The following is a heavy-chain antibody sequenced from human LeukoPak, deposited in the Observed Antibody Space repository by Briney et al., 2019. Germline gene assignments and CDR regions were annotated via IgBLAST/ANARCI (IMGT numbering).Heavy chain of an antibody. CDR2: ITSKAYGGTT. J-gene: IGHJ4*02. V-gene: IGHV3-49*04. D-gene: IGHD1-26*01. CDR1: GFNFEDYA. Sequence: PARSLRLSCATSGFNFEDYAMNWVRQAPGNGLELLGLITSKAYGGTTDLAASVKGRLSISRDESRPIAYLQMNSLKIEDTGVYYCTREVERGGSYWGGDSWGQGTLVTVSS. CDR3: TREVERGGSYWGGDS.